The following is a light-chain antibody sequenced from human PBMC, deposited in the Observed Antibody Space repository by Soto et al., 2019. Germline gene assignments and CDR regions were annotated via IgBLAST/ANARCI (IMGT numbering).Light chain of an antibody. CDR1: QSISSY. CDR2: GAS. V-gene: IGKV1-39*01. Sequence: DIQITQSPATLSASVVDRVTLSCQASQSISSYLNWYQHKPGKAPKMLIDGASSLQSWVPSRFSGSGSVTDFTRTSNSLPPEDFATYFCPQKNRVPRTFGQGTKVDIK. CDR3: PQKNRVPRT. J-gene: IGKJ1*01.